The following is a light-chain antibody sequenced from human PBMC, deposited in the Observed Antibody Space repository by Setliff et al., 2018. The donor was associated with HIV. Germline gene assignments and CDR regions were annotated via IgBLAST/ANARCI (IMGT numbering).Light chain of an antibody. J-gene: IGLJ1*01. V-gene: IGLV1-44*01. CDR3: ASWDDSLKVSV. CDR2: TNS. CDR1: NSNIGTTT. Sequence: QSALTQSPSVSGTPGQRVTISCSGSNSNIGTTTVNWYQRLPGASTKIIIYTNSHRPSRVPDRFSGSKSGTSASLAISGLRSEDEAEYYCASWDDSLKVSVFGSGTKVTVL.